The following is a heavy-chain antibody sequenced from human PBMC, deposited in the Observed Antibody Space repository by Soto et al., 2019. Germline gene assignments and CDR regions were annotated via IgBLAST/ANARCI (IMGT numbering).Heavy chain of an antibody. J-gene: IGHJ4*02. CDR2: INPNSGGT. D-gene: IGHD6-6*01. V-gene: IGHV1-2*02. Sequence: ASVKVSCKASGYTFTGYYMHWVRQAPGQGLEWMGWINPNSGGTNYARKFQGRVTMTRDTSISTAYMELSRLRSDDTAVYYCARDLSSSPTDYRGQGTLVTVSS. CDR1: GYTFTGYY. CDR3: ARDLSSSPTDY.